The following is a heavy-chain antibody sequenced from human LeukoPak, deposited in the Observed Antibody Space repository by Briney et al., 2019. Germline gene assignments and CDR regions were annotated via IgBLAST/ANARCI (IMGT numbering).Heavy chain of an antibody. CDR1: GGSISSYY. J-gene: IGHJ4*02. D-gene: IGHD6-13*01. CDR2: IYYSGSS. CDR3: ASFSIAAAVYFDY. V-gene: IGHV4-59*01. Sequence: SETLSLTCTVSGGSISSYYWSWIRQPPGKGLEWIGYIYYSGSSNYNPSLKIRVTISVDTSKNQFSLKLSSVTAADTAVYYCASFSIAAAVYFDYWGQGTLVTVSS.